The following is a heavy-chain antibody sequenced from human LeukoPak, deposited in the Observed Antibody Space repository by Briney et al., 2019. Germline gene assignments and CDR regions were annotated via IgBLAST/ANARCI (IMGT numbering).Heavy chain of an antibody. J-gene: IGHJ3*02. V-gene: IGHV3-30*18. CDR2: ISYDGSNK. Sequence: GGSLRLSCAASGFTVSSNYMSWVRQAPGKGLEWVSVISYDGSNKYYADSVKGRFTISRDNSKNTLYLQMNSLRAEDTAVYYCAKGQDSSWVKDDAFDIWGQGTMVTVSS. D-gene: IGHD6-13*01. CDR3: AKGQDSSWVKDDAFDI. CDR1: GFTVSSNY.